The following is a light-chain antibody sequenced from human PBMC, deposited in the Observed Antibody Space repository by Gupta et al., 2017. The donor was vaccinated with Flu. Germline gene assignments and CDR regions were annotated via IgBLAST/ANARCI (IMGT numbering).Light chain of an antibody. V-gene: IGLV1-44*01. Sequence: VSTACSGSRSKVGSNTVNWYQQGAGAAPKLLIYSDNKRPSVVPDRFSGSRSVTTASLSISGLHADDDADYYCSAFHDTKNGSVFGSGTNLTVL. CDR1: RSKVGSNT. CDR2: SDN. CDR3: SAFHDTKNGSV. J-gene: IGLJ1*01.